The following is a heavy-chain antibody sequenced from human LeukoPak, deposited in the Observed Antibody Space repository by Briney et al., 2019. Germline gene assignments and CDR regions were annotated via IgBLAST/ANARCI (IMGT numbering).Heavy chain of an antibody. CDR2: IYYCGST. CDR3: ARHAYTWSDYYGSSGEVPGAFDI. Sequence: SETLSLTCTVSGGSISSYYWSWIRQPPGKGLEWIGYIYYCGSTNYNPSLRSRVTISVDTSRNQFSLRLSSVTAADTAVYYCARHAYTWSDYYGSSGEVPGAFDIWGHGTMVTVSS. D-gene: IGHD1-26*01. V-gene: IGHV4-59*08. J-gene: IGHJ3*02. CDR1: GGSISSYY.